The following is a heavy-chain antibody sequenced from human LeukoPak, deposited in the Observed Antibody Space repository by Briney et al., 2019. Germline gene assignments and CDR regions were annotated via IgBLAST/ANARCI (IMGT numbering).Heavy chain of an antibody. CDR1: GGSIRSYS. CDR2: ISSSGST. CDR3: AKRGAEGAIHWYFDL. J-gene: IGHJ2*01. Sequence: SETLSLTCAVSGGSIRSYSWSWIRQPAGEGLEWLGRISSSGSTNYNPSLKSRITMSVDTSKNHFTLILTSVTAADTAMYYCAKRGAEGAIHWYFDLWGRGTLVTVSS. D-gene: IGHD4/OR15-4a*01. V-gene: IGHV4-4*07.